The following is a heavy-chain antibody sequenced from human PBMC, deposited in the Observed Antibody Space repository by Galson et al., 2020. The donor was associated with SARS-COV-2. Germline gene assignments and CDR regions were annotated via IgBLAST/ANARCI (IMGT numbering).Heavy chain of an antibody. V-gene: IGHV3-64*01. D-gene: IGHD3-22*01. J-gene: IGHJ3*02. Sequence: GGSLRLSCAASGFTFSNYPMQWVRQAPGKGLEFVSAITTTGSSTYYVNSVKGRFTISRDNSKNTLDLQMDSLRSEDMAVYYCARVGDSGDYYVPVGAFDIWGPGTKVTVSS. CDR3: ARVGDSGDYYVPVGAFDI. CDR1: GFTFSNYP. CDR2: ITTTGSST.